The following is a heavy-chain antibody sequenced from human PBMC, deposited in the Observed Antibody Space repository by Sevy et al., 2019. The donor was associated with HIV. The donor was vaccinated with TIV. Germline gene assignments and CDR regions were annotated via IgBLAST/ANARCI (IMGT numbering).Heavy chain of an antibody. V-gene: IGHV3-23*01. J-gene: IGHJ4*02. D-gene: IGHD2-8*01. Sequence: RQGGSLRLSCAASGFTFSKYSMSWVRQPPGKGLEWISTLSFGCGEINYADSVKGRFTISRDNSKSSVYLQMNNLRPEDTAVYYCAREGCTKPHDYWGQGTLVTVSS. CDR2: LSFGCGEI. CDR3: AREGCTKPHDY. CDR1: GFTFSKYS.